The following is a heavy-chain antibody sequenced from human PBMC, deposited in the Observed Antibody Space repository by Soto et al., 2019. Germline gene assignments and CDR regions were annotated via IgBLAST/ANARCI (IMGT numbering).Heavy chain of an antibody. CDR3: ARVAGYSGYNPVDY. J-gene: IGHJ4*02. CDR1: GGSISIYY. V-gene: IGHV4-59*01. Sequence: SDTLSLTCTVSGGSISIYYWSWIRQPSGKGLEWIGYIYYSGSTNYNPSLKSRVTISVDTSKNQFSLKLSSVTAADTAVYYCARVAGYSGYNPVDYWGQGTLVTVSS. CDR2: IYYSGST. D-gene: IGHD5-12*01.